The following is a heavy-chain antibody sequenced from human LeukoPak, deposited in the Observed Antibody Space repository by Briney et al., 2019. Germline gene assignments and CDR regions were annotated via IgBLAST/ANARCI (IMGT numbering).Heavy chain of an antibody. CDR3: AKLFPSYYYGSGSYY. V-gene: IGHV3-23*01. D-gene: IGHD3-10*01. Sequence: PGGSLRPSWGTSWFPFSSLAISWVRQAPGEGLGWGLAISGSGGSTYYADSVKGRFTISRDNSKNTLYLQMNSLRAEDTAVYYCAKLFPSYYYGSGSYYWGQGTLVTVSS. J-gene: IGHJ4*02. CDR2: ISGSGGST. CDR1: WFPFSSLA.